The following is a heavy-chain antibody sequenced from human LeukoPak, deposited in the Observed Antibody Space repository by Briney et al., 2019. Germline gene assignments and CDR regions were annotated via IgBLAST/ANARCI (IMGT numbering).Heavy chain of an antibody. J-gene: IGHJ3*02. CDR2: ISSSSSYI. V-gene: IGHV3-21*01. CDR3: AIVGATTGAFDI. CDR1: GFTFSSYS. Sequence: GGSLRLSCAASGFTFSSYSMNWVRQAPGKGLEWVSSISSSSSYIYYADSVKGRFTISRDNAKNSLYLQMNSLRAEDTAVYYCAIVGATTGAFDIWGQGTMVPVSS. D-gene: IGHD1-26*01.